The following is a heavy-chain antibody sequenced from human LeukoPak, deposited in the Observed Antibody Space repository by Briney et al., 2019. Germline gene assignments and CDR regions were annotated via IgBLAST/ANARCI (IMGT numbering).Heavy chain of an antibody. CDR2: INHSGST. Sequence: PSGTLSLTCAVYGGSFSGYYWSWIRQPPGKGLEWIGEINHSGSTNYNPSLKSRVTISVDTSKNQFSLKLSSVTAADTAVYYCARERHCSSTSCYLRYFDYWGQGTLVTVSS. CDR1: GGSFSGYY. CDR3: ARERHCSSTSCYLRYFDY. J-gene: IGHJ4*02. D-gene: IGHD2-2*01. V-gene: IGHV4-34*01.